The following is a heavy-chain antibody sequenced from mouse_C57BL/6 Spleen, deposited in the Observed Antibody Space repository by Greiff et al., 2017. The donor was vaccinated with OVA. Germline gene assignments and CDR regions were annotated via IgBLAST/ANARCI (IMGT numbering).Heavy chain of an antibody. D-gene: IGHD1-1*01. CDR3: ARGDYGSSYAMDY. V-gene: IGHV5-16*01. Sequence: EVKLMESAGGLVQPGSSMKLSCTASGFTFSDYYMAWVRQVPEKGLEWVANINYDGSSTYYLDSLKSRFIISRDNAKNILYLQMSSLKSEDTATYYCARGDYGSSYAMDYWGQGTSVTVSS. CDR2: INYDGSST. CDR1: GFTFSDYY. J-gene: IGHJ4*01.